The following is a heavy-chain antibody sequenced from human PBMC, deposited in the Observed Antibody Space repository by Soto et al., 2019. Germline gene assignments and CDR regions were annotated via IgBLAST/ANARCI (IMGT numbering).Heavy chain of an antibody. J-gene: IGHJ6*02. V-gene: IGHV1-69*06. CDR1: GVTFSSYA. CDR2: IIPIFGTA. CDR3: ATTYYDILTGYFRYYYYGMDV. Sequence: SVKVSGKASGVTFSSYAISWVRQAPGQGLEWMGGIIPIFGTANYAQKFQGRVTITADKSTSTAYMELSSLRSEDTAVYYCATTYYDILTGYFRYYYYGMDVWGQGTTVTVSS. D-gene: IGHD3-9*01.